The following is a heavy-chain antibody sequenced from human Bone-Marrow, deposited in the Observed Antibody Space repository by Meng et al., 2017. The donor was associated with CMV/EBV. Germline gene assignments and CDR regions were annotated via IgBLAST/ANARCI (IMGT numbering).Heavy chain of an antibody. Sequence: EVSLVESGGGLVRPGASLRLSCADSGFPFSDYWMHWVREGGGEGPVWVSRINTDGNVTSYEESVRGRFTISRDNSKNTLYLQMYDLRAGDSGVYYCVRDLVGNRDSWGHGTLVTVSS. J-gene: IGHJ5*01. CDR1: GFPFSDYW. D-gene: IGHD1-14*01. CDR3: VRDLVGNRDS. V-gene: IGHV3-74*03. CDR2: INTDGNVT.